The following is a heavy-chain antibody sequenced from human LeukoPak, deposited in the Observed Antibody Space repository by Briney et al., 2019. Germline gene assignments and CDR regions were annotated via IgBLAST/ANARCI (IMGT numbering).Heavy chain of an antibody. J-gene: IGHJ4*02. CDR2: ISSSSSYI. Sequence: GGSLRLSCAASGFTFSRYSMNWVRQAPGKGLERVSCISSSSSYIYYANSVKGRFTISRDNAKNSLYLQMNSLRAEDTAVYYCVRDYENLTGSKTRFHYWGQGTLVTVSS. CDR3: VRDYENLTGSKTRFHY. V-gene: IGHV3-21*01. D-gene: IGHD3-9*01. CDR1: GFTFSRYS.